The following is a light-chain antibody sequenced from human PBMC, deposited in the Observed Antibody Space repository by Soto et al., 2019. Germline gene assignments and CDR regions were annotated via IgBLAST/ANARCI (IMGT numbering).Light chain of an antibody. V-gene: IGLV1-40*01. Sequence: QSVLTQPPSVSGAPGQTITISCTGSSSNIGAGYDVHWYQQLPGRAPKLLIYGNNNQPSGVPDRFSGSKSGTSVSRAITGLRGEDEADYHCQSYASSMTNAVFGGGAQLPVL. CDR2: GNN. J-gene: IGLJ2*01. CDR1: SSNIGAGYD. CDR3: QSYASSMTNAV.